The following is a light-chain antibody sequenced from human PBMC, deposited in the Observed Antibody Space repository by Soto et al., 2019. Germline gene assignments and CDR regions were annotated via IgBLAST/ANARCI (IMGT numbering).Light chain of an antibody. CDR2: TAS. J-gene: IGKJ5*01. V-gene: IGKV1-5*01. CDR3: QQYDNLIT. Sequence: IQMTQSPSTLSGSVGDRVTITCRASQTISSWLAWYQQKPGKAPKLLIYTASSLQSGVPSRLSGSGSGTDFSLTISSLQPEDIATYYCQQYDNLITFGQGTRLEIK. CDR1: QTISSW.